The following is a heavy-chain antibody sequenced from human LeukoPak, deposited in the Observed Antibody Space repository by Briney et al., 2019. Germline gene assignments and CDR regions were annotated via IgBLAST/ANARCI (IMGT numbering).Heavy chain of an antibody. V-gene: IGHV1-18*04. CDR2: ISAYNGNT. CDR1: GVSLTHDG. CDR3: ARGKGRKLPLGEDV. D-gene: IGHD3-16*01. Sequence: GASVEVSCKAAGVSLTHDGISWLRQAPGQGLEWMGWISAYNGNTNYAQKLQGRVTMTTDTSTSTAYMELRSLRSDDTAVYYCARGKGRKLPLGEDVWGQGTTVTVSS. J-gene: IGHJ6*02.